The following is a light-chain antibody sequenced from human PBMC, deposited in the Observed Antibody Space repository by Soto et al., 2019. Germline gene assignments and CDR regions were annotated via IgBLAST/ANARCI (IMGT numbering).Light chain of an antibody. CDR3: QQGHNWPLT. J-gene: IGKJ5*01. Sequence: DIQMTQSPSSVSASVGDRDTITCRATQGLSDSLAWYQQKPGKAPKLLISVTSRLQSGVPSRFSGSASGTDFTLTIDRLQPEDLATYYCQQGHNWPLTFGQGTRLEIK. CDR2: VTS. CDR1: QGLSDS. V-gene: IGKV1-12*01.